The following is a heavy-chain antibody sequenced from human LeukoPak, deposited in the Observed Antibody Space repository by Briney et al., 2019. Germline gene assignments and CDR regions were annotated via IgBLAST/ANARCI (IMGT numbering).Heavy chain of an antibody. Sequence: PSETLSLTCIVSVASISSSTYFWGWIRQPPGKGLEWIGNIYYSGSTSYNPSLRSPVTMSVDTSKNQFSLNLSSVTAADTAVYYCARLNKGRYFDGIFDYWGQGTLVTVSS. J-gene: IGHJ4*02. V-gene: IGHV4-39*01. CDR1: VASISSSTYF. CDR3: ARLNKGRYFDGIFDY. D-gene: IGHD3-9*01. CDR2: IYYSGST.